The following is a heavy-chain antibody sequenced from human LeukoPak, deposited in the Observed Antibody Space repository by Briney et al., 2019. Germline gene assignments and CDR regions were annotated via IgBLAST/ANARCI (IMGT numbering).Heavy chain of an antibody. D-gene: IGHD6-6*01. CDR2: ISSSSSTI. V-gene: IGHV3-48*02. CDR3: AREHSSSSGSVSDF. CDR1: GFTFSSYN. J-gene: IGHJ4*02. Sequence: GGSLRLSCTASGFTFSSYNVNWVRQAPGKGLEWVSYISSSSSTIYYADSVKGRFTISRDNAKNSLYVQMNSLRDEDTAVYYCAREHSSSSGSVSDFWGQGTLVTVSS.